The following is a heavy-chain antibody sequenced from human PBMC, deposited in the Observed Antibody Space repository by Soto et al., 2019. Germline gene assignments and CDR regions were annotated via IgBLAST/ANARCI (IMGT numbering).Heavy chain of an antibody. Sequence: SETLSLTCAVSSGSASSNNWWSWVRQPPGKGLEWIGEIFHSGSTNYNPSLKSRVTISVDKSKNQLSLKLGSVTAADTAVYYCARKDSGYDHFDYWGQGTLVTVSS. CDR1: SGSASSNNW. V-gene: IGHV4-4*02. J-gene: IGHJ4*02. D-gene: IGHD5-12*01. CDR3: ARKDSGYDHFDY. CDR2: IFHSGST.